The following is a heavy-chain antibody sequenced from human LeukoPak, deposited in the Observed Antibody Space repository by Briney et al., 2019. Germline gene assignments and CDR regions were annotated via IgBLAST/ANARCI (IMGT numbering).Heavy chain of an antibody. CDR1: GYTLTELS. V-gene: IGHV1-24*01. D-gene: IGHD1-26*01. Sequence: ASVKVSCKVSGYTLTELSLHWVRQAPGKGLEWMGGLDPEDGEMIYPQKFQGRVTMTEDTSIDIAYMEMSSLRSEDTAVYYCATGRTKWDLLNYWGQGTLVTVSS. CDR2: LDPEDGEM. CDR3: ATGRTKWDLLNY. J-gene: IGHJ4*02.